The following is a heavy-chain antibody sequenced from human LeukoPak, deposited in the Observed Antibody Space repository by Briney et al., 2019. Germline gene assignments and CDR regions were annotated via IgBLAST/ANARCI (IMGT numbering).Heavy chain of an antibody. J-gene: IGHJ4*02. D-gene: IGHD6-13*01. V-gene: IGHV1-69*04. CDR1: GGTFSSYA. CDR3: AIRQGIAAAGIDY. Sequence: GASVKVSCKASGGTFSSYAISWVRQAPGQGLEWMGRIIPILGIANYAQKFQGRVTITADKSTSTAHMELSSLRSEDTAVYYCAIRQGIAAAGIDYWGQGTLVTVSS. CDR2: IIPILGIA.